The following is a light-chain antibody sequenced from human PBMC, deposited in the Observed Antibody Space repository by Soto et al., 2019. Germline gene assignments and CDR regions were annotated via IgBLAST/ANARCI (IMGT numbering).Light chain of an antibody. J-gene: IGKJ4*01. CDR2: DAT. CDR3: HHRTHSLT. CDR1: QSVTWY. Sequence: EIVLTQSPATLSLSPGERATLSCRASQSVTWYLAWYQQKPVQAPRLLIYDATNRATGIPARFRGSGSGTDFTLTISLREPEDFSGYDCHHRTHSLTFGRGTRVEI. V-gene: IGKV3-11*01.